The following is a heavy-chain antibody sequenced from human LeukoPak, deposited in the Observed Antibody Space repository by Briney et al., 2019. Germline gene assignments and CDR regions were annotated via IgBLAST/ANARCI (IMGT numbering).Heavy chain of an antibody. D-gene: IGHD2-21*01. J-gene: IGHJ4*02. Sequence: GGSLRLSCAASGFTFSDSWMHWVRQAPGKGLEWVSRIYSDESSTYYADSVKGRFTISRDNAKNTLYLQMNSLRAEDTAMYYCTRDLCGGDCYSFDYWGQGTLVTVSS. CDR3: TRDLCGGDCYSFDY. CDR1: GFTFSDSW. V-gene: IGHV3-74*01. CDR2: IYSDESST.